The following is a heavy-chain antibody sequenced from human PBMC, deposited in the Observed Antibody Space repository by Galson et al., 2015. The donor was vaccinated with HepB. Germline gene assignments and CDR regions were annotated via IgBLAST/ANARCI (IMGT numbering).Heavy chain of an antibody. J-gene: IGHJ5*02. Sequence: SVKVSCKGSGYTFTSFDINWVRQATGQGLEWIGWMNLNSGNTGIARKFQGRVTMTGDTSISTAYMELTSLTSEDTAIYYCARGSTLRLEECPAGGCHSDLWGQGTLVTVSS. V-gene: IGHV1-8*01. CDR2: MNLNSGNT. CDR3: ARGSTLRLEECPAGGCHSDL. CDR1: GYTFTSFD. D-gene: IGHD2-15*01.